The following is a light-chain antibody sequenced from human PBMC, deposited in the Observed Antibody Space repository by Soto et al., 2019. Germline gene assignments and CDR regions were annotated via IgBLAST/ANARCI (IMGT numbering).Light chain of an antibody. CDR2: AAS. Sequence: EIVLTQSPGTLSLSPGERATLSCRASQSVDSKDLAWYQQKPGQAPRILIFAASSRATGIPDRFSGSGSGTDFTLTISRLEPGDFAVYYCQQYGYLSWTFGQGTKVEIK. V-gene: IGKV3-20*01. J-gene: IGKJ1*01. CDR3: QQYGYLSWT. CDR1: QSVDSKD.